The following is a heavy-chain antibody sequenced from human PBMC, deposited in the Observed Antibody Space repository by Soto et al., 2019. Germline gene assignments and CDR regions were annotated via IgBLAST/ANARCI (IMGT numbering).Heavy chain of an antibody. D-gene: IGHD5-12*01. J-gene: IGHJ6*02. CDR2: IIPIFGTA. Sequence: GASVKVSCKASGGTFSSYAISWVRQAPGQGLEWMGGIIPIFGTANYAQKFQGRVTITADESTSTAYMELSSLRSEDTAVYYCASREEKATTYYYYYYSMDVWGQGTTVTVSS. CDR3: ASREEKATTYYYYYYSMDV. CDR1: GGTFSSYA. V-gene: IGHV1-69*13.